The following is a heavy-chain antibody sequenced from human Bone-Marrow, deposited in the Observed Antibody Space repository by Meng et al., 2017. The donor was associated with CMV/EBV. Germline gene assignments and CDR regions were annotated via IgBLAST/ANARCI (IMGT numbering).Heavy chain of an antibody. CDR2: PRGKTNSYTT. CDR3: ARVASDGSYSFDY. Sequence: SGFTVSSNYMSWVRQAPGKGLEWVGRPRGKTNSYTTEYAASVKGRFTISRDDSRNSLFLQLNSLKTEDTGIYYCARVASDGSYSFDYWGQGTLVTVSS. D-gene: IGHD1-26*01. J-gene: IGHJ4*02. CDR1: GFTVSSNY. V-gene: IGHV3-72*01.